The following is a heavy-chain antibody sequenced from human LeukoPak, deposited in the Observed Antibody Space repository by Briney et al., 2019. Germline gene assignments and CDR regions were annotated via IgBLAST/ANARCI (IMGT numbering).Heavy chain of an antibody. CDR2: TNPNSGGT. Sequence: ASVKVSCKASGYTFTGYYMQWVRQAPGQGLEWMGCTNPNSGGTNYAQKFQGRVTMTRDTSISTAYMELSRLRSDDTAVYYCARDTVLWFGEPKRGVDVWGQGTTVTVSS. CDR3: ARDTVLWFGEPKRGVDV. J-gene: IGHJ6*02. D-gene: IGHD3-10*01. V-gene: IGHV1-2*02. CDR1: GYTFTGYY.